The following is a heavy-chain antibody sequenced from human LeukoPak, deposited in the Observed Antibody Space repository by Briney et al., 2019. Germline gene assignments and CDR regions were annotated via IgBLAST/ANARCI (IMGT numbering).Heavy chain of an antibody. J-gene: IGHJ4*02. D-gene: IGHD3-22*01. CDR2: IYYSGST. Sequence: PSETLSLTCTVSGGSISSGGYYWSWIRQHPGKGLGWIGYIYYSGSTYYNPSLKSRVTISVDTSKNQFSLKLSSVTAADTAVYYCARSSRYYYDSSGYPGFYDYWGQGTLVTVSS. V-gene: IGHV4-31*03. CDR1: GGSISSGGYY. CDR3: ARSSRYYYDSSGYPGFYDY.